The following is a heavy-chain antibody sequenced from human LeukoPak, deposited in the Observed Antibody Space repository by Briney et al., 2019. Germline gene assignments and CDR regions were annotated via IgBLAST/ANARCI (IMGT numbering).Heavy chain of an antibody. V-gene: IGHV3-23*01. Sequence: PGGSLRLSCAASGFTFSSYAMSWVRQAPGKGLEGVSAISGSGGRTYYADSVKGRFTISRDNAKNSLYLQMNSLRAEDTAVYYCAREFSYYDSTNDAFDIWGQGTMVTVSS. D-gene: IGHD3-22*01. CDR1: GFTFSSYA. J-gene: IGHJ3*02. CDR2: ISGSGGRT. CDR3: AREFSYYDSTNDAFDI.